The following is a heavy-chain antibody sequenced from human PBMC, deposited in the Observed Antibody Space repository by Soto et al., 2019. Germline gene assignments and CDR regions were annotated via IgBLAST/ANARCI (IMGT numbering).Heavy chain of an antibody. Sequence: GGSLRLSCAASGFTLRSNAMSWVRQAPGKGLEWVSGLGSDDGTHYTDSVKGRFTISRDNFKNTLYLQMNSLTAEDTAVYYCAKDLHFWSAMDVWAKGTTVTVSS. J-gene: IGHJ6*04. CDR2: LGSDDGT. CDR3: AKDLHFWSAMDV. CDR1: GFTLRSNA. V-gene: IGHV3-23*01. D-gene: IGHD3-3*02.